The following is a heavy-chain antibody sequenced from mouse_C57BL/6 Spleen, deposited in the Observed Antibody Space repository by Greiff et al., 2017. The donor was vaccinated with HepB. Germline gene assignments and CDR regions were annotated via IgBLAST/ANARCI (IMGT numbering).Heavy chain of an antibody. CDR1: GYAFTNYL. CDR2: INPGSGGT. J-gene: IGHJ3*01. D-gene: IGHD2-5*01. Sequence: VQLQQSGAELVRPGTSVKVSCKASGYAFTNYLIEWVKQRPGQGLEWIGVINPGSGGTNYNEKFKGKATLTADKSSSTAYMQLSSLTSEDSAVYFCARAYYSNYEGCAYWGQGTLVTVSA. V-gene: IGHV1-54*01. CDR3: ARAYYSNYEGCAY.